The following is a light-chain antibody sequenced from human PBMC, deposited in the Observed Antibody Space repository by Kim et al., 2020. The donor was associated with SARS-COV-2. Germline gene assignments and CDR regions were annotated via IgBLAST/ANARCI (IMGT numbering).Light chain of an antibody. CDR1: GLGDKY. J-gene: IGLJ2*01. Sequence: SYELTQPPSVSVSPGQTASITCSGNGLGDKYACWYQQKPGQSPVLVIYQDTKRPSGIPERFSGSNSGNTATLTISGTQAMDEADYYCQAWDSSYLIFGGGTQLTVL. V-gene: IGLV3-1*01. CDR3: QAWDSSYLI. CDR2: QDT.